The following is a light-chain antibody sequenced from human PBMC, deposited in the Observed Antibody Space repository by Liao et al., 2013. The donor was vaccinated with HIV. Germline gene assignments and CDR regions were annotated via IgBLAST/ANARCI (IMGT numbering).Light chain of an antibody. CDR1: NIGSKS. CDR3: HVWDSSGDHEV. V-gene: IGLV3-21*01. J-gene: IGLJ3*02. CDR2: YDI. Sequence: SYLLTQPPSVSVAPGETARIPCGGHNIGSKSVHWYQKKPGQAPLLVIHYDIGRPSGIPDRFSGSVIANTATLTISGVEVEDEAVYYCHVWDSSGDHEVFGGGTTLTVL.